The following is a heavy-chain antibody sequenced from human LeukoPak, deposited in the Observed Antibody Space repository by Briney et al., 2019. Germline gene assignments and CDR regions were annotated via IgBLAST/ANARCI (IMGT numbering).Heavy chain of an antibody. D-gene: IGHD2-21*01. CDR1: GYTFTSYG. CDR2: ISGYNGKT. V-gene: IGHV1-18*01. Sequence: GASVTVSCKASGYTFTSYGISWVRQAPGQGREGMGWISGYNGKTNYAQKVQGRVTMTTDTSTSTAYMELRSLRSDDAAMYYCARDIRYFDYWGQGTLVTVSS. CDR3: ARDIRYFDY. J-gene: IGHJ4*02.